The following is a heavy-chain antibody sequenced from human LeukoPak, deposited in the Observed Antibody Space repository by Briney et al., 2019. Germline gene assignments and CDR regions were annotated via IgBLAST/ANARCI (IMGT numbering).Heavy chain of an antibody. V-gene: IGHV4-61*02. CDR2: IHTTGSS. Sequence: PSQTLSLTCTVSGGSISGINYYWTWIRQPAGKGLEWIGRIHTTGSSNYNPSLKSRVTISVDTSNNQFTLKLSSVTAADTAVYYCARVSPSGVWDVWGQGTTVTVSS. CDR3: ARVSPSGVWDV. J-gene: IGHJ6*02. D-gene: IGHD3-10*01. CDR1: GGSISGINYY.